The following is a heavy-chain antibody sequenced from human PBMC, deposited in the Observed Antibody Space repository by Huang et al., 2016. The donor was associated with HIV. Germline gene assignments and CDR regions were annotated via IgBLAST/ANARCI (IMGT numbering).Heavy chain of an antibody. D-gene: IGHD3-22*01. J-gene: IGHJ4*02. CDR2: IITNTCNT. Sequence: QVQLVQSGGEVKKPGASVKVSCKASDYTFTSYGISWVRQAPGQWLGLMRCIITNTCNTNYAQKFQGRVTMTTDTSTSTAYMELRSLRSDDTAVYYCGGSSGYWSFDYWGQGTLVTVSS. CDR1: DYTFTSYG. V-gene: IGHV1-18*04. CDR3: GGSSGYWSFDY.